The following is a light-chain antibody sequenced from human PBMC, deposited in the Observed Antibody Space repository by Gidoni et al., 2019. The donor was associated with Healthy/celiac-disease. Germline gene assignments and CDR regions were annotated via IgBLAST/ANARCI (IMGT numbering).Light chain of an antibody. Sequence: AIRMTQSPSSLSASTGDRVTITCRASQGISSYLACYQLKQGKAPKLLIYAASTLQSGVPSRFSGSGSVTDFTLTISCLQSEDFATYYCQQYYSYPFTFXPXTKVDIK. CDR3: QQYYSYPFT. J-gene: IGKJ3*01. CDR1: QGISSY. CDR2: AAS. V-gene: IGKV1-8*01.